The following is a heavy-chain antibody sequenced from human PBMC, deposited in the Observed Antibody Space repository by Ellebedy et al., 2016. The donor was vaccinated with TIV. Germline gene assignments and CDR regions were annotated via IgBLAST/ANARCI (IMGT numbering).Heavy chain of an antibody. CDR3: ARVYSGYDTGGFYYYGVDV. CDR1: GGAFSGYY. J-gene: IGHJ6*02. V-gene: IGHV4-34*01. Sequence: MPSETLSLTCAVYGGAFSGYYWTWIRQPLGKGLVWIGEIDHSGSTNYNPSLKSRGTVSVDTSKSPFSLRLSSVTAADTAVYYCARVYSGYDTGGFYYYGVDVWGQGTTVTVSS. D-gene: IGHD5-12*01. CDR2: IDHSGST.